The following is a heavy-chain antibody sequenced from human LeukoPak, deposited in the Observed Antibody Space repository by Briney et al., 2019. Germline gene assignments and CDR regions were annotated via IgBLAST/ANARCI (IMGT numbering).Heavy chain of an antibody. CDR3: ARVTSTSYQTTDY. D-gene: IGHD2-2*01. CDR2: IYHSGST. CDR1: GGSISSGGYY. J-gene: IGHJ4*02. V-gene: IGHV4-30-2*01. Sequence: SETLSLTCTVSGGSISSGGYYWSWIRQPPGKGLEWIGYIYHSGSTYYNPSLKSRVTISIDRSKNQFSLKLSSVTAADTAVYYCARVTSTSYQTTDYWGQGTLVTVSS.